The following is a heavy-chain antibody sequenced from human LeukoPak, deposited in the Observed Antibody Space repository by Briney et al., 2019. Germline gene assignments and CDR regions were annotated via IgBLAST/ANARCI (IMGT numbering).Heavy chain of an antibody. J-gene: IGHJ6*02. Sequence: PSETLSLACTVSGGSISSYYWSWIRQPPGKGLEWIGYIYYSGSTNYNPSLKGRVTISVDTSKNQFSLKLSSVTAADTAVYYCARDPGSYDFWSGYFPYGMDVWGQGTTVTVSS. V-gene: IGHV4-59*01. CDR3: ARDPGSYDFWSGYFPYGMDV. CDR2: IYYSGST. CDR1: GGSISSYY. D-gene: IGHD3-3*01.